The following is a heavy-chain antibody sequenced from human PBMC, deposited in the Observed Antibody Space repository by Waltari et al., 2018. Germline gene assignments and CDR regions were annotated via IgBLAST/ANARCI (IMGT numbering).Heavy chain of an antibody. V-gene: IGHV3-48*04. CDR1: GFTFSSYS. Sequence: EVQLVESGGGLVQPGGSLRLSCAASGFTFSSYSMNWVRQAPGKGLEWVSYISSSSSTIYYADSVKDRFTISRDNAKNSLYLQMNSLRAEDTAVYYCASRTGSQGFGWGQGTLVTVSS. CDR2: ISSSSSTI. CDR3: ASRTGSQGFG. J-gene: IGHJ4*02. D-gene: IGHD7-27*01.